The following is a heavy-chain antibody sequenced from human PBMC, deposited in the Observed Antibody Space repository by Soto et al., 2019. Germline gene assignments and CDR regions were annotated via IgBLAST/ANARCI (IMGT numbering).Heavy chain of an antibody. CDR1: GFTFSGSA. CDR3: TRQGSGQPKLYYYYYYGMDV. J-gene: IGHJ6*02. Sequence: GGSLRLSCAASGFTFSGSAMHWVRQASGKGLEWVGRIRSKANSYATAYAASVKGRFTISREDSKNTAYLQMNSLKTEDTAVYYCTRQGSGQPKLYYYYYYGMDVWGQGTTVTVSS. D-gene: IGHD3-10*01. CDR2: IRSKANSYAT. V-gene: IGHV3-73*01.